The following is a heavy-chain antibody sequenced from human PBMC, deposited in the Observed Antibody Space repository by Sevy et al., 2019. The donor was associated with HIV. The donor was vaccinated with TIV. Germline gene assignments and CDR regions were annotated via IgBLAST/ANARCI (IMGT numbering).Heavy chain of an antibody. Sequence: GGSLRLSCAASGFTFSSYAMHWVRQAPGKGLEWVAVISYDGSKKYYADSVKGRFTISRDKSKKTRYLQMNSLRVEDTAVYYCARPYYGDYGDYGESGPNDAFDIWGQGTMVTVSS. CDR2: ISYDGSKK. CDR1: GFTFSSYA. CDR3: ARPYYGDYGDYGESGPNDAFDI. J-gene: IGHJ3*02. V-gene: IGHV3-30-3*01. D-gene: IGHD4-17*01.